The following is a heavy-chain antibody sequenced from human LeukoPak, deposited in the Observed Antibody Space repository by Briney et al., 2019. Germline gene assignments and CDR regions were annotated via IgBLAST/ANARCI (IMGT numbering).Heavy chain of an antibody. Sequence: GASVKVSCKASGYTFTSYDINWVRQATGQGLEWMGWMNPDSGNTGYAQKFQGRVTMTRNTSISTAYMELSSLRSEDTAVYHCARAELEWLLSLYYYGMDVWGQGTTVTVSS. CDR1: GYTFTSYD. CDR2: MNPDSGNT. D-gene: IGHD3-3*01. CDR3: ARAELEWLLSLYYYGMDV. V-gene: IGHV1-8*01. J-gene: IGHJ6*02.